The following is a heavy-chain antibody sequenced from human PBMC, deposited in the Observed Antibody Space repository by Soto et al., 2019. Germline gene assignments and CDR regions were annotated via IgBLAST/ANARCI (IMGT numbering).Heavy chain of an antibody. Sequence: EVQLVESGGGLVQPGGSLRLSCAASGFTFSSSWMSWVRQAPGKGLEWVANIKQDGSDKYYVYSVKGRFTISRDNAKNSLYLQMNSLRAEDTAVYYCARIQIWLTYYYYMDVWAKGPRSPSP. CDR1: GFTFSSSW. CDR2: IKQDGSDK. V-gene: IGHV3-7*01. CDR3: ARIQIWLTYYYYMDV. J-gene: IGHJ6*03. D-gene: IGHD5-18*01.